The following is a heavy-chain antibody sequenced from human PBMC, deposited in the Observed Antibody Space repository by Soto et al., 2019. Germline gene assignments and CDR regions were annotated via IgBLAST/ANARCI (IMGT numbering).Heavy chain of an antibody. CDR2: ISAYNGNT. J-gene: IGHJ3*02. CDR3: ARARVITFGGVIFRDDAFDI. V-gene: IGHV1-18*01. D-gene: IGHD3-16*02. Sequence: ASVKVSCKASGYTFTSYGISWVRQAPGQGLEWMGWISAYNGNTNYAQKLQGRVTMTTDTSTSTAYMELRSLRSDDTAVYYCARARVITFGGVIFRDDAFDIWGQGTMVTVSS. CDR1: GYTFTSYG.